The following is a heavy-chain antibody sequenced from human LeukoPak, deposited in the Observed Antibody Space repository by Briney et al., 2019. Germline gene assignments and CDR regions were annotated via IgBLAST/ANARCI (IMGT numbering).Heavy chain of an antibody. D-gene: IGHD2-21*02. V-gene: IGHV3-30-3*01. CDR1: RFTFSNYA. J-gene: IGHJ3*02. Sequence: PGGSLRLSCEASRFTFSNYAFDWVCQAPGKGLEWVAAISNDGITKYYADSVKGRFTISRDNSKNTLSLEMNTLTREDTAVYYCARADYCIGDCFHAAFDIWGQGTVVTVSS. CDR2: ISNDGITK. CDR3: ARADYCIGDCFHAAFDI.